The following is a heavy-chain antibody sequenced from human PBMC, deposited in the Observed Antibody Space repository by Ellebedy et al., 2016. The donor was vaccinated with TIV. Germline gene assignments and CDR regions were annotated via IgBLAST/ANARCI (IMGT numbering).Heavy chain of an antibody. D-gene: IGHD6-6*01. CDR3: ARGAEHTTSSGGFRWFDP. J-gene: IGHJ5*02. CDR2: ISTIT. CDR1: GFTFSAFG. Sequence: PGGSLRLSCTASGFTFSAFGIHWVRQAPGKGLEWVSSISTITNYADSVRGRFTISRDNAKSTLYLQMSSLGVEDTAVYYCARGAEHTTSSGGFRWFDPWGHGNLVTVS. V-gene: IGHV3-21*01.